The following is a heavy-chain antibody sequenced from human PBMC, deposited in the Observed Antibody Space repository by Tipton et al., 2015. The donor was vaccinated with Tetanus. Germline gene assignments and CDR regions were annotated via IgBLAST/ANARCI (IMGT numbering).Heavy chain of an antibody. V-gene: IGHV5-51*01. CDR2: VDPRDSQA. D-gene: IGHD3-3*01. J-gene: IGHJ2*01. CDR3: ARRRSAVLSGAYHWYFDL. Sequence: QLVQSGAEVGKPGESLKISCQGSGYNFSHYSIGWVRQLPGRGLEWMGIVDPRDSQAIYGPSFQGQVTISADRSINVAYLQWGSLKASDTGLYYCARRRSAVLSGAYHWYFDLWGRGTLVGVSS. CDR1: GYNFSHYS.